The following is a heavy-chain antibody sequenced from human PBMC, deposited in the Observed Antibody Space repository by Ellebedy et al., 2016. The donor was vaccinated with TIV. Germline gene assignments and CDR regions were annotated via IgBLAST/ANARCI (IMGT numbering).Heavy chain of an antibody. D-gene: IGHD2-8*02. V-gene: IGHV3-23*01. CDR1: GFNFGGHA. CDR3: AKDLRYSAGWGGALDI. CDR2: IGSSAYST. J-gene: IGHJ3*02. Sequence: PGGSLRLSCAASGFNFGGHAMKWVRQAPGKGLEWVSSIGSSAYSTQYADSVKGRFTISRDNSRNTLYLQMNSVRGEDTAVYFCAKDLRYSAGWGGALDIWGHGAMVTVSS.